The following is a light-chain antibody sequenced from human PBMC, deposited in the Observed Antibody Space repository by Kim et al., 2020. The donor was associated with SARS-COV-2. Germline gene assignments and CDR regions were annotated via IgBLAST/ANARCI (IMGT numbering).Light chain of an antibody. V-gene: IGKV3-11*01. CDR3: QQRSNWRYT. CDR1: QSVSSS. CDR2: DAS. Sequence: EIVLTQSPATLSLSPRERATLSCRASQSVSSSLAWYQQKPGQAPRLLMYDASNRATGIPARFSGSGSGTDFTLTISSLEPEDFAVYYCQQRSNWRYTFGQGTKLEI. J-gene: IGKJ2*01.